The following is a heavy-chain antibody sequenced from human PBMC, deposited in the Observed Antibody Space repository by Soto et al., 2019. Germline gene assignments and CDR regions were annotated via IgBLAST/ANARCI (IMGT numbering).Heavy chain of an antibody. CDR1: GFTFSNYG. CDR2: ISYGSSST. D-gene: IGHD5-18*01. V-gene: IGHV3-48*02. CDR3: ARGKYTYGYDY. Sequence: EVQLVESGGSLVQSGGSRRLSCTASGFTFSNYGMNWIRQAPGKGLEWISFISYGSSSTYYADSVKGRFTISRDNAKTSLYLQMNSLRDEDTAVYYCARGKYTYGYDYWGQGAMVTVSS. J-gene: IGHJ4*02.